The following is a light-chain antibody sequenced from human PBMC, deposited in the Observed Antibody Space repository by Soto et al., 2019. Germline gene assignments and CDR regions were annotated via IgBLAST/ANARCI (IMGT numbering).Light chain of an antibody. V-gene: IGLV2-14*03. CDR2: DVS. CDR3: SSYTSTNTLVI. CDR1: SSDVGAYNY. J-gene: IGLJ2*01. Sequence: QSALTQPASVSGSPGQSITVSCTGTSSDVGAYNYVSWYQQHPGKAPKLLIYDVSHRPSVVSSRFSGSKSGNTASLAISGLQAEDEADYYCSSYTSTNTLVIFGGGTQLTVL.